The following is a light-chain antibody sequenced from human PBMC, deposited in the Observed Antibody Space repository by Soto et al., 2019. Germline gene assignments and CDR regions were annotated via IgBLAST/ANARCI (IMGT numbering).Light chain of an antibody. CDR1: MRDVGAYNL. V-gene: IGLV2-14*03. Sequence: QSALTQPASVSGSAGQSITISCSGTMRDVGAYNLVSWYQQHPGTAPKLIIYGNNNQPSGVPDRFSGSKSGTSASLAITGLQAEDEADYYCQSHDSSLSGFYVFGTGTKVTVL. CDR3: QSHDSSLSGFYV. CDR2: GNN. J-gene: IGLJ1*01.